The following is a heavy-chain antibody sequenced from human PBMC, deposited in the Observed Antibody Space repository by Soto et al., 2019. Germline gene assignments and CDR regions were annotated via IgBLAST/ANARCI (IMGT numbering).Heavy chain of an antibody. CDR3: ARRPWSLKPFDY. D-gene: IGHD6-25*01. V-gene: IGHV5-51*01. J-gene: IGHJ4*02. Sequence: GESLKISCTGSGYSFTSYWIGWVRQMPGKGLECMGVIYPGDSDTRYSPSFQGQVTISADKSISTAYLPWSSLNASDTAMYYCARRPWSLKPFDYWGQGTLVTVSS. CDR2: IYPGDSDT. CDR1: GYSFTSYW.